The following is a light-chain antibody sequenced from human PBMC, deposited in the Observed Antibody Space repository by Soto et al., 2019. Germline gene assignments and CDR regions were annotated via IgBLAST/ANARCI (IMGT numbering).Light chain of an antibody. CDR1: QCISSY. CDR3: QQYYSYPLT. CDR2: AAS. Sequence: AIPMTQSPSSFSASTGGRVTITCRASQCISSYLAWYQQKPGKAPKLLIYAASTLQSGVPSRFSGSGSGTDFTLTISCLQSEDFATYYCQQYYSYPLTFGGGTKVDIK. J-gene: IGKJ4*01. V-gene: IGKV1-8*01.